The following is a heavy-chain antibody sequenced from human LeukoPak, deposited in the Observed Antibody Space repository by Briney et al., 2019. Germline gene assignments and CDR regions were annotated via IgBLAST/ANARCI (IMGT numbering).Heavy chain of an antibody. D-gene: IGHD3-10*01. V-gene: IGHV3-30*18. J-gene: IGHJ4*02. CDR1: GFTFSSYG. CDR3: AKDYYGSGSYPYYFDY. Sequence: PGGSLRLSCAVSGFTFSSYGMHWVRQAPGKGLEWVAVISYDGSNKYYADSVKGRFTISRDNSKNTLYLQMNSLRAEDTAVYYCAKDYYGSGSYPYYFDYWGQGTLVTVSS. CDR2: ISYDGSNK.